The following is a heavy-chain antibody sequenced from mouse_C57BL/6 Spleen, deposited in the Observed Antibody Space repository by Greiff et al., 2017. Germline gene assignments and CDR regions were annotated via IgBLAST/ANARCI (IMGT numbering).Heavy chain of an antibody. CDR1: GYTFTSYW. J-gene: IGHJ2*01. CDR2: IHPNSGST. Sequence: QVQLQQPGAELVKPGASVKLSCKASGYTFTSYWMHWVKQRPGQGLEWIGMIHPNSGSTNYNETFKSKATLTVDKSSSTAYMQLSSLTSEDSAVYYCARGGDGYPYYFDYWGQGTTLTVSS. D-gene: IGHD2-3*01. CDR3: ARGGDGYPYYFDY. V-gene: IGHV1-64*01.